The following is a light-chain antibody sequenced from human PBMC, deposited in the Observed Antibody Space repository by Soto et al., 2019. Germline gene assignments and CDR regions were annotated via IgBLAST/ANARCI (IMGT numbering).Light chain of an antibody. V-gene: IGKV3-15*01. CDR3: QQYDIWPPYP. CDR2: GTS. J-gene: IGKJ2*01. Sequence: EIMMSQSPATVSVSTGEGATLSCRASQSVSSKLAWYQQKPGQAPRLLIYGTSNRATGIPDRISGSRSGTEFTLTISSLQSEDFAIYYCQQYDIWPPYPFCQGTQV. CDR1: QSVSSK.